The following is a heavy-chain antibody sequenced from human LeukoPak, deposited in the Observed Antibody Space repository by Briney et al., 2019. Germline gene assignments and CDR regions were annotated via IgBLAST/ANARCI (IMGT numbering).Heavy chain of an antibody. Sequence: ASVKVSCKASGYTFTSYGIGWVRQAPGQGLEWMGWISAYNGNTNYAQKLQGRVTMTTDTSTSTAYMELRSLRSDDTAVYYCARDFITMVRGSLGYWGQGTLVTVSS. D-gene: IGHD3-10*01. CDR2: ISAYNGNT. V-gene: IGHV1-18*01. CDR1: GYTFTSYG. J-gene: IGHJ4*02. CDR3: ARDFITMVRGSLGY.